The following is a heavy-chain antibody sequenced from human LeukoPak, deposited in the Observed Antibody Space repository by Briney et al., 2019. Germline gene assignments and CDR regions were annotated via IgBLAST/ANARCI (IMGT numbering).Heavy chain of an antibody. CDR2: ISSSGGTI. CDR1: GFTFSSYE. J-gene: IGHJ6*02. CDR3: GAGFLEWLLYDYYYGMDV. D-gene: IGHD3-3*01. Sequence: GGSLRLSCAASGFTFSSYEMNWVRQAPGKGLEWVSYISSSGGTIYYADSVKGRFTISRDNAKNSLYQQMNSLRAEDTAVYYCGAGFLEWLLYDYYYGMDVWGQGTTVTVSS. V-gene: IGHV3-48*03.